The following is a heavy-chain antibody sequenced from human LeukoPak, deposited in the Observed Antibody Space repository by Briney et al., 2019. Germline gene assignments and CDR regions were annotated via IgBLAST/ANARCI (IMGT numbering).Heavy chain of an antibody. CDR1: GFTFSSYW. CDR3: ARGREEMATIYFAY. Sequence: SGGSLRLSCAASGFTFSSYWMSWVRQAPGKGLEWVANIEQDGSEKYYVDSVKGRFTISRDNAKNSLYLQMNSLRAEGTAVYYCARGREEMATIYFAYWGQGTLVTVSS. D-gene: IGHD5-24*01. J-gene: IGHJ4*02. CDR2: IEQDGSEK. V-gene: IGHV3-7*01.